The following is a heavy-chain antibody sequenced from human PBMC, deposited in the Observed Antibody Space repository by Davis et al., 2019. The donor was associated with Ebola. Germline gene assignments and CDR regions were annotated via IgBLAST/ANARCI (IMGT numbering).Heavy chain of an antibody. D-gene: IGHD2-21*02. CDR1: GGSFSGYY. J-gene: IGHJ5*02. CDR2: INHSGST. CDR3: AREVTKGRWFDP. V-gene: IGHV4-34*01. Sequence: MPSETLSLTCAVYGGSFSGYYWSWIRQPPGKGLEWIGEINHSGSTNYNPSLKSRVTISVDTSKNQFSLKLSSVTAADTAVYYCAREVTKGRWFDPWGQGTLVTVSS.